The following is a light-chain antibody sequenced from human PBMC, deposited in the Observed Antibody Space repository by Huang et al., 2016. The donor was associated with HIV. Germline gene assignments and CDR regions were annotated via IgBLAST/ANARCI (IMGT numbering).Light chain of an antibody. CDR1: QDISIW. CDR3: LQADISPRS. CDR2: PAS. J-gene: IGKJ5*01. Sequence: DIQMTQSPSSVSASEGDTVTITCRASQDISIWLAWYQQKPREAPTLLIHPASIVVSGVPSRFSGSGSGTNFSLTINGLRPDDFATYYCLQADISPRSFGQGTRLDIQ. V-gene: IGKV1-12*01.